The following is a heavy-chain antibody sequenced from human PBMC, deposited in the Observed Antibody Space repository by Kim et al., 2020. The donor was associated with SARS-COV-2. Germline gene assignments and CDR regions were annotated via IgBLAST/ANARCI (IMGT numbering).Heavy chain of an antibody. CDR3: ATDFWSGYYPLPH. CDR1: GFTFSTYA. CDR2: IVSSGVTT. Sequence: GGSLRLSCAASGFTFSTYAMSWVRQAPGKGLEWVSSIVSSGVTTYYADSVKGRFTISRDDSKNTLYLQMNSLRAEDTAVYYCATDFWSGYYPLPHWGQGTLVTVSS. D-gene: IGHD3-3*01. J-gene: IGHJ1*01. V-gene: IGHV3-23*01.